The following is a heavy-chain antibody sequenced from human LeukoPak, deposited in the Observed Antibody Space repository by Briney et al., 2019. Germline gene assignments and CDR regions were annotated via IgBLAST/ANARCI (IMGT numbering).Heavy chain of an antibody. J-gene: IGHJ2*01. D-gene: IGHD3-10*01. CDR2: IYYSGST. Sequence: SETLSLTCTVSGGSISSYYWSWIRQPPGKGLEWIGYIYYSGSTYYNPSLKSRVTISVDTSKNQFSLKLSSVTAADTAVYYCARGGIWFGELWDWYFDLWGRGTLVTVSS. CDR1: GGSISSYY. V-gene: IGHV4-59*12. CDR3: ARGGIWFGELWDWYFDL.